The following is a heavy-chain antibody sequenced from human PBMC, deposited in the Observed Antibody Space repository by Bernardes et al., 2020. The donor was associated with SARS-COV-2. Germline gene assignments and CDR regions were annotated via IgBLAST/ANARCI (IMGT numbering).Heavy chain of an antibody. CDR2: ISGSGGST. Sequence: GGSLRLSSTPSGFTFGRHALTWVRQAPGQGLAWLSGISGSGGSTYYADSVKGRFTISRNNSKDTLYLEMNSLKAEDTAIYYCAKCVQGSYAMDVWGQGTTVTVS. D-gene: IGHD1-1*01. CDR3: AKCVQGSYAMDV. J-gene: IGHJ6*02. V-gene: IGHV3-23*01. CDR1: GFTFGRHA.